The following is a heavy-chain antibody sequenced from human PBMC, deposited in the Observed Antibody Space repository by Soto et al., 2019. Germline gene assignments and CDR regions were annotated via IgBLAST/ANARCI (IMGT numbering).Heavy chain of an antibody. Sequence: GGSLRLSCAASGFTFSSYWMSWVRQAPGKGLEWVANIKQDGSEKYYVDSVKGRFTISRDNAKNSLYLQMNGLRAEDTAVYYCARDLGGGLDYYYYYGMDVWGQGTTVTVSS. D-gene: IGHD3-10*01. CDR1: GFTFSSYW. CDR3: ARDLGGGLDYYYYYGMDV. V-gene: IGHV3-7*05. CDR2: IKQDGSEK. J-gene: IGHJ6*02.